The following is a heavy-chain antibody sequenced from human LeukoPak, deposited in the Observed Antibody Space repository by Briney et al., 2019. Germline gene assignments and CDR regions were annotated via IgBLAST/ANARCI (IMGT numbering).Heavy chain of an antibody. CDR1: GDSVSSNSAA. Sequence: SQTLSLTCAISGDSVSSNSAAWNWIRQSPSRGLEWLGRTYYRSKWYNDYAVSVKSRITINPDTSKNQFSLQLNSVTPEDTAVYYCARDEPAHEQWLVLIDYWGQGTLVTVSS. V-gene: IGHV6-1*01. CDR3: ARDEPAHEQWLVLIDY. J-gene: IGHJ4*02. CDR2: TYYRSKWYN. D-gene: IGHD6-19*01.